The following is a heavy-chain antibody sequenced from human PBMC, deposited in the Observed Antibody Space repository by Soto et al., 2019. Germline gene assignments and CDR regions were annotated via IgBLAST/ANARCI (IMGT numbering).Heavy chain of an antibody. CDR1: GFTFSSYE. CDR3: ARDRRYCGGDCYPRRFDP. CDR2: ISSTGSGT. Sequence: LRLSCAASGFTFSSYEMHWVRQAPGKGLEWISYISSTGSGTLYADSVRGRFTMSRDNTKNSVSLQMSSLRAEDTAVYYCARDRRYCGGDCYPRRFDPWGQGTLVTVSS. D-gene: IGHD2-21*02. J-gene: IGHJ5*02. V-gene: IGHV3-48*03.